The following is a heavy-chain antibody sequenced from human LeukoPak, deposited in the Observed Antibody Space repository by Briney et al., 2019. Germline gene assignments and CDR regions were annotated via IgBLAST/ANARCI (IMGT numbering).Heavy chain of an antibody. CDR1: GGSISSGGYY. Sequence: SQTLSLTCTVSGGSISSGGYYWSWIRQPPGKSLEWIGYIYHSGSTYYNPSLKSRVTISVATSKNQSSLKLSSVTAADTAVYYCARPMVTAWWYFDLWGRGTLVTFSS. D-gene: IGHD4-23*01. J-gene: IGHJ2*01. CDR2: IYHSGST. CDR3: ARPMVTAWWYFDL. V-gene: IGHV4-30-2*01.